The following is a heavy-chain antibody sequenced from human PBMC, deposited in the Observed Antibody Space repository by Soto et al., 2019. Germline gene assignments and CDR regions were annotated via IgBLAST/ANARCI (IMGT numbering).Heavy chain of an antibody. D-gene: IGHD5-12*01. Sequence: GASVKVSCKASGGTFSSYAISWVRQAPGQGLEWMGGIIPIFGTANYAQKFQGRVTITADESTSTAYMELSSLRSEDTAVYYCAKVAPWMLDCWGPGTLVTVSS. V-gene: IGHV1-69*13. J-gene: IGHJ4*02. CDR2: IIPIFGTA. CDR3: AKVAPWMLDC. CDR1: GGTFSSYA.